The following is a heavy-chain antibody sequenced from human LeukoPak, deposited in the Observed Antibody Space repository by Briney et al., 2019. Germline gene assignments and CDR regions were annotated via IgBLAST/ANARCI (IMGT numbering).Heavy chain of an antibody. J-gene: IGHJ5*02. V-gene: IGHV4-30-4*01. CDR3: ARYDSGSYHYSWFDP. Sequence: SETLSLTCTVSGGSISSGDYYWSWIRQPPGKGLEWIGYIYYIGSTYYNSSLKSRVTISVDTSKNQFSLKLSSVTAADTAVYYCARYDSGSYHYSWFDPWGQGTLVTVSS. CDR1: GGSISSGDYY. CDR2: IYYIGST. D-gene: IGHD3-10*01.